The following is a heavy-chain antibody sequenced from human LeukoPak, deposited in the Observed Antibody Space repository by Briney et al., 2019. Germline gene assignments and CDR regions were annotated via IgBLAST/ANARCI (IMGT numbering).Heavy chain of an antibody. J-gene: IGHJ6*03. D-gene: IGHD2-15*01. Sequence: ASVKVSCKASGYTLTSYYMHWVRQAPGQGLEWMGWISAYNGNTNYAQKLQGRVTMTTDTSTSTAYMELRSLRSDDTAVYYCARGSYLGYCSGGSCYSLNYYYYMDVWGKGTTVTISS. V-gene: IGHV1-18*04. CDR1: GYTLTSYY. CDR2: ISAYNGNT. CDR3: ARGSYLGYCSGGSCYSLNYYYYMDV.